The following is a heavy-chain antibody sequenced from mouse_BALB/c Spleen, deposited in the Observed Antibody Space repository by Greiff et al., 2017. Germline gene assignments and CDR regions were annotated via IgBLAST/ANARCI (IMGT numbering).Heavy chain of an antibody. CDR2: ISDGGSYT. V-gene: IGHV5-4*02. Sequence: EVKLVESGGGLVKPGGSLKLSCAASGFTFSDYYMYWVRQTPEKRLEWVATISDGGSYTYYPDSVKGRFTISRDNAKNNLYLQMSSLKSEDTAMYYCARGFDYAAWFAYWGQGTLVTVCA. CDR3: ARGFDYAAWFAY. D-gene: IGHD2-4*01. J-gene: IGHJ3*01. CDR1: GFTFSDYY.